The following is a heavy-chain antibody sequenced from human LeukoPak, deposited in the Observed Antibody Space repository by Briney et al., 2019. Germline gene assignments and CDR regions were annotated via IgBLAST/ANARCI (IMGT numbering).Heavy chain of an antibody. J-gene: IGHJ6*02. D-gene: IGHD6-19*01. Sequence: GGSLRLSCAASGFTFSSYAMSWVRQAPGKGLEWVSAISGSGGSTYYADSVKGRFTISRDNSKNTLYLQMNSLRAEDTAVYYCAKDDTHSSGWPRGAGMDVWGQGTTVTVSS. CDR1: GFTFSSYA. CDR3: AKDDTHSSGWPRGAGMDV. CDR2: ISGSGGST. V-gene: IGHV3-23*01.